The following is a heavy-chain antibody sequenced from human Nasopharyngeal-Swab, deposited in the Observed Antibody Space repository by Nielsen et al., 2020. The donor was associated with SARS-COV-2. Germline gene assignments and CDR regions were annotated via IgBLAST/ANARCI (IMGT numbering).Heavy chain of an antibody. Sequence: WVRQAPGQGLEWMGWINPNSGGTNYAQKFQGWVTMTRDTSISTAYMELSSLRSEDTAVYYCARGDYSSSWDRSYYGMDVWGQGTTVTVSS. CDR3: ARGDYSSSWDRSYYGMDV. CDR2: INPNSGGT. J-gene: IGHJ6*02. V-gene: IGHV1-2*04. D-gene: IGHD6-13*01.